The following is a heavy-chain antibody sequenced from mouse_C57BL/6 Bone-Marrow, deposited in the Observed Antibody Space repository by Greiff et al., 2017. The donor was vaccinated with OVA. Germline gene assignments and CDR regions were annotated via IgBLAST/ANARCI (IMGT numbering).Heavy chain of an antibody. CDR3: ARVCKSSFAY. CDR1: GYTFTSYG. V-gene: IGHV1-81*01. CDR2: IYPRSGNT. Sequence: VQLQQSGAELARPGASVKLSCKASGYTFTSYGISWVKQRAGQGLEWIGEIYPRSGNTYYNEKFKGKATLTADKSSSTAYMELRSLTSEDSAVYFCARVCKSSFAYWGQGTLVTVSA. J-gene: IGHJ3*01.